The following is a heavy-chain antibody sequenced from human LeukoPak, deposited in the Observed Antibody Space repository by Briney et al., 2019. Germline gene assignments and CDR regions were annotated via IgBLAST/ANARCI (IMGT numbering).Heavy chain of an antibody. J-gene: IGHJ4*02. CDR3: ARQEARAFDY. Sequence: PSETLSLTCTVSGGSISTYYWTWIRQSPGKGLEWIGYIYTTGKTKYNPPLKSRITISVDTSKNQFSLKLNSVTAADTAVYYCARQEARAFDYWGQGTLVTVSS. CDR1: GGSISTYY. D-gene: IGHD3-10*01. CDR2: IYTTGKT. V-gene: IGHV4-4*09.